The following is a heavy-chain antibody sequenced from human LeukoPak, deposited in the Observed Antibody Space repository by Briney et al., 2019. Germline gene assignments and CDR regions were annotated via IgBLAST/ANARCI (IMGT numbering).Heavy chain of an antibody. CDR1: GFTFSSYA. CDR2: ISYDGSNK. J-gene: IGHJ4*02. D-gene: IGHD2-21*02. Sequence: GRSPRLSCAASGFTFSSYAMHWVRQAPGEGLEWVAVISYDGSNKYYADSVKGRFTISRDNSKNTLYLQMNSLRAEDTAVYYCAREGVVVTASFDYWGQGTLVTVSS. V-gene: IGHV3-30-3*01. CDR3: AREGVVVTASFDY.